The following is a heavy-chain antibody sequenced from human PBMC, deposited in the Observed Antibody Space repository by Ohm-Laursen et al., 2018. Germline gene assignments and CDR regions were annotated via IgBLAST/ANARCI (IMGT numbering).Heavy chain of an antibody. J-gene: IGHJ3*02. Sequence: ASVKVSCKTSGYTFINYDIHWVRQASGQGLVWMGWMNPKSGDTGYAHKFQGRVTMARNASISTANMEMSSLRSEDTAVYYCARGRLSGTRRALDIWGQGTMVTVSS. D-gene: IGHD1-7*01. CDR2: MNPKSGDT. CDR3: ARGRLSGTRRALDI. V-gene: IGHV1-8*01. CDR1: GYTFINYD.